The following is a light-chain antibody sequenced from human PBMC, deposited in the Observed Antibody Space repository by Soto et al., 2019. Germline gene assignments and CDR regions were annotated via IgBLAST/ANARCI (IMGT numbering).Light chain of an antibody. CDR3: QQYHSYPWT. CDR2: ETY. V-gene: IGKV1-5*03. J-gene: IGKJ1*01. Sequence: DIQMTQSPSTLSSSVGDRVSITCRTSQRIGWWLAWYQQKPGKAPKLLVYETYTLESGGPSRFSGSGSWTDFTLTIYGLQPDDFATYYCQQYHSYPWTFGQGTKVAIK. CDR1: QRIGWW.